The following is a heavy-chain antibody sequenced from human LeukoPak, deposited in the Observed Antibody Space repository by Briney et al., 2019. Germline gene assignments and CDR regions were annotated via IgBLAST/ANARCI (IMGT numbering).Heavy chain of an antibody. J-gene: IGHJ4*02. D-gene: IGHD2-2*01. V-gene: IGHV3-74*01. CDR3: ARDRYCTTTRCSDY. CDR2: INSDGSST. CDR1: GFTFSSNW. Sequence: PGGALRLSCAASGFTFSSNWMHWVRQGPGKGLVWVSRINSDGSSTSYADSVKGRFTISRDNAKNTLYLEMNSLRAEDTAVYYCARDRYCTTTRCSDYWGQGTLVTVSS.